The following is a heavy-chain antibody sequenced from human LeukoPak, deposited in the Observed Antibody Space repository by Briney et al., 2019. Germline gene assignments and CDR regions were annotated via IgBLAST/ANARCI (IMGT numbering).Heavy chain of an antibody. Sequence: GASVKVSCKASGYTFTGHYVHWLRQAPGQGLEWMGWISAYNGNTNYAQKLQGRVTMTTDTSTSTAYMELRSLRSDDTAVYYCARVPDATIAAAGLFFDYWGQGTLVTVSS. CDR3: ARVPDATIAAAGLFFDY. D-gene: IGHD6-13*01. CDR2: ISAYNGNT. CDR1: GYTFTGHY. J-gene: IGHJ4*02. V-gene: IGHV1-18*04.